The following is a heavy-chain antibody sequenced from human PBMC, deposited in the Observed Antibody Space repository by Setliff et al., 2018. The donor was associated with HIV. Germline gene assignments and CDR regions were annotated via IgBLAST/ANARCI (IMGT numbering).Heavy chain of an antibody. CDR2: IWYDGSKK. D-gene: IGHD2-21*02. J-gene: IGHJ4*02. V-gene: IGHV3-30*02. CDR1: GFSFSAYG. CDR3: VKGFECGGDCYSAFDY. Sequence: GGSLSLSCVASGFSFSAYGMYWIRQAPGKGLEWVAFIWYDGSKKYYADSVKGRFTISRDNSKNTLYLQMNSLRIEDTAVYYCVKGFECGGDCYSAFDYWGQGNLVTVSS.